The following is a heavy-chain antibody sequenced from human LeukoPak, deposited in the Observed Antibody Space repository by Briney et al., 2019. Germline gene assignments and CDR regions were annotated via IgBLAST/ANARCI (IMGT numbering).Heavy chain of an antibody. Sequence: GGSLRLSCAASGFTFSSYWMHWVRHAPRKGLVWVSRINSDGSSTSYADSVKGRFTISRDNAKNTLYLQMNSLRAEDTAVYYCARDLSYDSSGYYYYWGQGTLVTVSS. D-gene: IGHD3-22*01. V-gene: IGHV3-74*01. CDR3: ARDLSYDSSGYYYY. CDR2: INSDGSST. CDR1: GFTFSSYW. J-gene: IGHJ4*02.